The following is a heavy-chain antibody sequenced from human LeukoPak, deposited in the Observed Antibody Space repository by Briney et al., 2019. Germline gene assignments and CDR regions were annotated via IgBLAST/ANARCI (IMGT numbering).Heavy chain of an antibody. CDR2: INHSGST. CDR1: GGSFSGYY. Sequence: NPSETLSLTCAVYGGSFSGYYWSWIRQPPGKGLEWIGEINHSGSTNYNPSLKSRVTISVDTSKNQFSLKLSSVTAADTAVYYCARGYYDSSGYGFDYWGQGTLVTVSS. J-gene: IGHJ4*02. CDR3: ARGYYDSSGYGFDY. V-gene: IGHV4-34*01. D-gene: IGHD3-22*01.